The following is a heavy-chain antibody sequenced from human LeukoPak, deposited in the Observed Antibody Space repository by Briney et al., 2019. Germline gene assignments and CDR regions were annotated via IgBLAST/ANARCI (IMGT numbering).Heavy chain of an antibody. CDR1: GFTFSSYA. CDR3: AKGTYDSSGYYYGYYYYYGMDV. Sequence: PGGSLRLSCAASGFTFSSYAMSWVRRAPGGGREWVSAIRGSGGRTYYADSVKGRFTISRENSKNTLSLQMNSLRAEDTAVYYCAKGTYDSSGYYYGYYYYYGMDVWGQGTTVTVSS. V-gene: IGHV3-23*01. D-gene: IGHD3-22*01. CDR2: IRGSGGRT. J-gene: IGHJ6*02.